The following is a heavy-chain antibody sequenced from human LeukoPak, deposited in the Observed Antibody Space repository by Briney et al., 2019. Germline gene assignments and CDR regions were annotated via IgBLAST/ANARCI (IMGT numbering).Heavy chain of an antibody. CDR1: GFTFSSYG. J-gene: IGHJ6*02. Sequence: GGSLRLSCAASGFTFSSYGMHWVRQAPGKGLEWVAVISYDGSNKYYADSVKGRLTISRDSSKNTLYLQMNSLRAEDTAVYYCAKVCDTAMVTARYYYYGMDVWGQGTTVTVSS. CDR3: AKVCDTAMVTARYYYYGMDV. CDR2: ISYDGSNK. V-gene: IGHV3-30*18. D-gene: IGHD5-18*01.